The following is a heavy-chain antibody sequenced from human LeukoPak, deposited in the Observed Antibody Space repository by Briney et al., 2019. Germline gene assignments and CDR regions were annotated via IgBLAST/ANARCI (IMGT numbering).Heavy chain of an antibody. D-gene: IGHD3-22*01. CDR2: INSNSGGT. CDR3: AREANRGYYDSSGYSLDY. V-gene: IGHV1-2*02. CDR1: GYTFTGYY. J-gene: IGHJ4*02. Sequence: ASVKVSCEASGYTFTGYYMHWVRQAPGQGLEWMGWINSNSGGTNYAQKFQGRVTMTRDTSISTAYMELSRLRSDDTAVYYCAREANRGYYDSSGYSLDYWGQGTLVTVSS.